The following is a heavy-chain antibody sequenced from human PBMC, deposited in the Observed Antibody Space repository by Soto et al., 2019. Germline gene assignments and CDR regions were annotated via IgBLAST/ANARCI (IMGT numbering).Heavy chain of an antibody. CDR2: ISSSSSYI. CDR1: GFTFSSYS. J-gene: IGHJ4*02. Sequence: EVQLVESGGGLVKPGGSLRLSCAASGFTFSSYSMNWVRQAPGKGLEWVSSISSSSSYIYYADSVKGRFTISRDNAKNSLYLQMNSLRAEDTAVYYCARGQAYRVVGARLELDFDYWGQGTLVTVSS. V-gene: IGHV3-21*01. CDR3: ARGQAYRVVGARLELDFDY. D-gene: IGHD1-26*01.